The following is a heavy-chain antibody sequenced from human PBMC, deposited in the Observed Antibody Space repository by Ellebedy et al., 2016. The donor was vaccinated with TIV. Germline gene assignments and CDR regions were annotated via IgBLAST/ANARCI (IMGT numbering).Heavy chain of an antibody. D-gene: IGHD6-25*01. CDR1: GFTFSSYA. CDR3: AKRSSVSSGYFDY. J-gene: IGHJ4*02. V-gene: IGHV3-23*01. CDR2: ITGNGDST. Sequence: GESLKISCAASGFTFSSYAMSWVRQAPGKGLEWVSVITGNGDSTNYADSVKGRFTISRDNSENTLYLQMNSLRAEEPAVYYCAKRSSVSSGYFDYWGQGTLVTVSS.